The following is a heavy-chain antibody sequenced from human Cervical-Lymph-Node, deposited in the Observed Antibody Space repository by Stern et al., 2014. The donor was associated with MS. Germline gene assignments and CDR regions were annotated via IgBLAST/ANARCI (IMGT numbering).Heavy chain of an antibody. D-gene: IGHD3-22*01. CDR2: INAGNGYT. V-gene: IGHV1-3*01. CDR3: ARGDRVFDV. Sequence: QVQLVQSGAEVKKPGASVKVSCTASGYTFTSFSIHWVRQGPGQGLEWMGWINAGNGYTELSQKFQGRVNFSEATSASTAYMELNNLRSEDTAVYYCARGDRVFDVWGQGTMVTVSS. J-gene: IGHJ3*01. CDR1: GYTFTSFS.